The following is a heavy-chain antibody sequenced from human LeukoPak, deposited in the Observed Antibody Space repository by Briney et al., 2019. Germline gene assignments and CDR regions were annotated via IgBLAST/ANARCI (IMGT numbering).Heavy chain of an antibody. J-gene: IGHJ4*02. CDR3: ARDPVGYYYDSSGYLN. V-gene: IGHV3-21*01. CDR2: ISSSSSYI. CDR1: GFTFSSYA. D-gene: IGHD3-22*01. Sequence: GGSLRLSCAASGFTFSSYAMSWVRPAPGKGLEWVSSISSSSSYIYYADSVKGRFTISRDNAKNSLYLQMNSLRAEDTAVYYCARDPVGYYYDSSGYLNWGQGTLVTVPS.